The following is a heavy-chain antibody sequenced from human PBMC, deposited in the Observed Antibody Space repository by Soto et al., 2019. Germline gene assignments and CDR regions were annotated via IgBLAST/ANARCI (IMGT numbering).Heavy chain of an antibody. CDR2: ISYEGSNK. CDR1: GFTFSRYG. Sequence: QVQLVESGGGVVQPGRSLRLSCAASGFTFSRYGMHWVRQAPGKGLEWVALISYEGSNKYYADSVKGRFTISRDNSKNTRFLQMNSLRAEDTAVYYCAKEEIYSEYYYYGMDVWGQGTAVTVSS. J-gene: IGHJ6*02. CDR3: AKEEIYSEYYYYGMDV. D-gene: IGHD1-26*01. V-gene: IGHV3-30*18.